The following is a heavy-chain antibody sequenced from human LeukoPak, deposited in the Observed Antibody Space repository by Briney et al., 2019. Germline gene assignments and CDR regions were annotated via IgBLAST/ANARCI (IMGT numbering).Heavy chain of an antibody. D-gene: IGHD3-22*01. CDR3: ARGRDYDYSGYYFDY. Sequence: SETLSLTCAVYGGSFSGYYWSWIRQPPGKGLEWIGEINHSGSTNYNPSLKSRVTISVDTSKNQFSLKLSSVTAADTALYYCARGRDYDYSGYYFDYWGQGTLVTVSS. CDR2: INHSGST. CDR1: GGSFSGYY. V-gene: IGHV4-34*01. J-gene: IGHJ4*02.